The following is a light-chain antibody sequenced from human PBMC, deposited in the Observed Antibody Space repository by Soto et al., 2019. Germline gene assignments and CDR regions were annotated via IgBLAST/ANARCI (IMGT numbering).Light chain of an antibody. CDR3: AAWDDSLNGVV. J-gene: IGLJ2*01. V-gene: IGLV1-44*01. CDR1: SSNIGSNV. Sequence: QTVVTQPPSASGTPGQRVTISCSGSSSNIGSNVVNWYQQLPGTATKLLIYSNNQRPSGVPDRFSGSKSGTSASLAISGLQSEDEADYYCAAWDDSLNGVVFGGGTKLTVL. CDR2: SNN.